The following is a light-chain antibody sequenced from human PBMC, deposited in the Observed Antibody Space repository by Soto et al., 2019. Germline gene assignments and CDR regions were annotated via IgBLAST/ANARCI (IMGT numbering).Light chain of an antibody. V-gene: IGLV1-51*01. J-gene: IGLJ3*02. Sequence: QSVLTQPPSLSAAPGQSVTISCSGTSSNIGNNYVAWYQLLPGTAPKLLIYDSYKRPSGIPDRFSASKSGTSATLAITGLQAGDEADYYCGAWDGRLGGVFGGGTKLTVL. CDR1: SSNIGNNY. CDR3: GAWDGRLGGV. CDR2: DSY.